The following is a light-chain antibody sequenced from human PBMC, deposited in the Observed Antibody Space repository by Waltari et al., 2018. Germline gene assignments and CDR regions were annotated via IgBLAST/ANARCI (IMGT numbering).Light chain of an antibody. CDR1: SSNIGSNY. CDR3: AAWDDSLSGRV. CDR2: WNN. V-gene: IGLV1-47*01. Sequence: QSVLTQPPSASGTPGQRVTISCSGSSSNIGSNYVYWYQQPPGTAPKLLSYWNNQGPAGGPGRFSGSKSGTSASLAISGLRSEDEADYYCAAWDDSLSGRVFGGGTKLTVL. J-gene: IGLJ3*02.